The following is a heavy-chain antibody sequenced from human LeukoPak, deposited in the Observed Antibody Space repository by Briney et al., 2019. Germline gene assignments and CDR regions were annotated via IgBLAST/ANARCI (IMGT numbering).Heavy chain of an antibody. CDR2: IYYSGST. Sequence: SETLSLTCTVSGVSLSSSNSYWGWIRQPPGKGLEWIGSIYYSGSTYYNPSLKSRVTISVDTSKNQFSLKLSSVTAADTAVYYCARLYCSGGSCDWFDPWGQGTLVTVSS. D-gene: IGHD2-15*01. J-gene: IGHJ5*02. V-gene: IGHV4-39*07. CDR1: GVSLSSSNSY. CDR3: ARLYCSGGSCDWFDP.